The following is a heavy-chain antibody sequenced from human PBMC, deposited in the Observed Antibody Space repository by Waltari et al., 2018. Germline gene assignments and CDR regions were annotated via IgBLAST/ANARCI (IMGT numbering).Heavy chain of an antibody. CDR1: GFTVTTTR. CDR3: ARENGAPAGDWYDP. V-gene: IGHV3-66*01. J-gene: IGHJ5*02. Sequence: EAQLVESGGDLVQPGGSLSLPCAVSGFTVTTTRMTWVRQAPGEALEWVSVIYRDGTTFYADSVKGRFIISRDNSQNTLYLEMNSLRVEDTGVYYCARENGAPAGDWYDPWGQGTLVTVSS. CDR2: IYRDGTT. D-gene: IGHD4-17*01.